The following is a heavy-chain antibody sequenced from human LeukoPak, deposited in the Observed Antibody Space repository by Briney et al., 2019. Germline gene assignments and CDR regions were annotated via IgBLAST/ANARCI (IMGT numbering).Heavy chain of an antibody. CDR3: AREMYSSSTWFDP. CDR1: GGSISSGGYY. CDR2: IYYSGST. V-gene: IGHV4-31*03. Sequence: SETLSLTCTVSGGSISSGGYYWSWIRQHPGKGLEWIGYIYYSGSTYYNPSLKSRVTISVDTSKNQFSLKLSSVTAADTAVYYCAREMYSSSTWFDPWGQGTLVTVSS. J-gene: IGHJ5*02. D-gene: IGHD6-6*01.